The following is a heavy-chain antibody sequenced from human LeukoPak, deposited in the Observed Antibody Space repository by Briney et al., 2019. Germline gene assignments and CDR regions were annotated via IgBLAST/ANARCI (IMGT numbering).Heavy chain of an antibody. D-gene: IGHD1-14*01. CDR3: AKDSRNLPFDY. CDR1: GFTFSSYW. Sequence: GGSLRLSCAASGFTFSSYWMSWVRQAPGKGLDWVAFIRSDGYIKYYADSVKGRFTISRDNSKNTLYLQMNSLRPEDTAVYYCAKDSRNLPFDYWGQGTLVTVSS. CDR2: IRSDGYIK. J-gene: IGHJ4*02. V-gene: IGHV3-30*02.